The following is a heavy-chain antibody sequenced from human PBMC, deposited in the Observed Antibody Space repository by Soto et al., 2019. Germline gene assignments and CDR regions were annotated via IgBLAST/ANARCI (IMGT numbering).Heavy chain of an antibody. CDR1: GFTFSSYG. CDR2: ISYDGKVA. J-gene: IGHJ4*01. V-gene: IGHV3-30*18. D-gene: IGHD1-1*01. CDR3: AQEGPITNWYFDY. Sequence: QVQLVESGGGVVQPGRSLRLSCAASGFTFSSYGMHWVRQAPGKGLEWVTVISYDGKVAYYADSVKGRFTISRDNSKNPLYLEIKRLRNEDPAIYYCAQEGPITNWYFDYWGQGTLGPVSS.